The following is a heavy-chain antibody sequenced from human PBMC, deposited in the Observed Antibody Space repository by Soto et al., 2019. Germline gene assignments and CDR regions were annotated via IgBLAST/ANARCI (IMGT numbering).Heavy chain of an antibody. Sequence: AETLSLTCTVSGGSISSSRYYWCCMRQPPGKGLEWIGSIYYSGSTYYNPSLKSRVTISVDTSKNQFSLKLSSVTAADTAVYYCARSHPLWRLRATYFDYWGQGTLVTVSS. V-gene: IGHV4-39*01. CDR3: ARSHPLWRLRATYFDY. D-gene: IGHD5-12*01. CDR2: IYYSGST. CDR1: GGSISSSRYY. J-gene: IGHJ4*02.